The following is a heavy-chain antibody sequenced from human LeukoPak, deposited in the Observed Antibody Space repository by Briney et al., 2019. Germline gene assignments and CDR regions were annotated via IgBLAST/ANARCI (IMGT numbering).Heavy chain of an antibody. CDR2: IKQDGSEK. CDR1: GFTFSSYW. D-gene: IGHD3-22*01. Sequence: GGSLRLSCVASGFTFSSYWMSWVRQAPGKGLEWVANIKQDGSEKYYVDSVKGRFTISRDNAKNSLYLQMNSLRAEDTAVYYCARESTMIDFWGQGTLVTVSS. V-gene: IGHV3-7*01. CDR3: ARESTMIDF. J-gene: IGHJ4*02.